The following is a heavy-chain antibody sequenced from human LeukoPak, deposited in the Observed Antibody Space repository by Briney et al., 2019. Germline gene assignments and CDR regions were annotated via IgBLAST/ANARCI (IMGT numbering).Heavy chain of an antibody. CDR3: AREIRYSYGLLNPFDY. CDR1: GDSVSSNSAA. Sequence: SQTLSLTCAISGDSVSSNSAAWHWIRQSPSRGLEWLVRTYYRSKWYNDYAVSVKSRITINPDTSKNQFSLQLNSVTPEDTAVYYCAREIRYSYGLLNPFDYWGQGTLVTVSS. CDR2: TYYRSKWYN. D-gene: IGHD5-18*01. V-gene: IGHV6-1*01. J-gene: IGHJ4*02.